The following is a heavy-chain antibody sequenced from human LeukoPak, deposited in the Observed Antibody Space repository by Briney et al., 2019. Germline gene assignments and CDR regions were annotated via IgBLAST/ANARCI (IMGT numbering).Heavy chain of an antibody. CDR2: IIPSGHTT. CDR1: GLTFNKYW. V-gene: IGHV3-23*01. J-gene: IGHJ4*02. Sequence: GGSLRLSCEASGLTFNKYWMTWVRQAPGKGLEWVSGIIPSGHTTYYADSVRGRFTISRDNSRNTVYLQMNSLRAEDTAVYYCAKDDRWLQFCCWGQGTLVTVSA. CDR3: AKDDRWLQFCC. D-gene: IGHD5-24*01.